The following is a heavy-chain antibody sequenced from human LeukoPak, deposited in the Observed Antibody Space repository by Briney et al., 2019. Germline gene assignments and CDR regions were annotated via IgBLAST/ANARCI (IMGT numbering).Heavy chain of an antibody. V-gene: IGHV3-23*01. CDR3: AKAPGGAYGFFDY. CDR2: ISASGEST. Sequence: GGSLGLSCAASGFTFSSHAMNWVRQAPGKGLEWVSTISASGESTYYADSVKGRFTISRDNSKNTLYLQMNSLRAEDTALYSCAKAPGGAYGFFDYWGQGALVIVSS. D-gene: IGHD4-17*01. CDR1: GFTFSSHA. J-gene: IGHJ4*02.